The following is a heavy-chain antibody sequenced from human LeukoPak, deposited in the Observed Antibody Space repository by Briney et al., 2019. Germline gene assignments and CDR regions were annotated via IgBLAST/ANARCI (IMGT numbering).Heavy chain of an antibody. CDR1: GYSFTRKW. CDR2: ISAYNGNT. Sequence: GESLKISCKGSGYSFTRKWIGWVRQMPGKGLEWMGWISAYNGNTNYAQKLQGRVTMTTDTSTSTAYMELRSLRSDDTAVYYCAREGGVYYDSSWPGINWFDPWGQGTLVTVSS. J-gene: IGHJ5*02. D-gene: IGHD3-22*01. V-gene: IGHV1-18*01. CDR3: AREGGVYYDSSWPGINWFDP.